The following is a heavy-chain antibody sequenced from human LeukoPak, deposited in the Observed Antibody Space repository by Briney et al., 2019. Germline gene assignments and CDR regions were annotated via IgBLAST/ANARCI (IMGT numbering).Heavy chain of an antibody. CDR3: ATSAAVAGWMGYFDY. D-gene: IGHD6-19*01. Sequence: SETLSLTRTVSGGSISSYYWSWIRQPAGKGLEWIGRIYTSGSTNYNPSLKSRVTMSVDTSKNQFSLKLSSVTAADTAVYYCATSAAVAGWMGYFDYWGQGTLVTVSS. J-gene: IGHJ4*02. CDR2: IYTSGST. CDR1: GGSISSYY. V-gene: IGHV4-4*07.